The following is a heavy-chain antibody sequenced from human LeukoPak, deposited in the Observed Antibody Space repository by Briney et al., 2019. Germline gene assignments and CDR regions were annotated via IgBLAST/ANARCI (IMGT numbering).Heavy chain of an antibody. CDR3: AKIRLVVVATIDDVFDI. V-gene: IGHV3-30*04. Sequence: GSLRLSCAASGFTFSSYAMHWVRQAPGKGLEWVAVISYDGSNKYYADSVKGRFTISRDNSKSTLYLQMNSLRADDTAVYYCAKIRLVVVATIDDVFDIWGQGTMVTVSS. D-gene: IGHD2-15*01. J-gene: IGHJ3*02. CDR1: GFTFSSYA. CDR2: ISYDGSNK.